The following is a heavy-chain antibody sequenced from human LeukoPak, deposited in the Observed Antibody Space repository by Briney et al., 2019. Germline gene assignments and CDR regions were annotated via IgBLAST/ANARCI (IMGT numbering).Heavy chain of an antibody. J-gene: IGHJ4*02. Sequence: ASVKVSCKASGYTFTGYYMHWVRQAPGQGLERMGWINPNSGGTNYAQKLQGRVTMTTDTSTSTAYMELRSLRSDDTAVYYCAREGIAAAGVFDYWGQGTLVTVSS. CDR2: INPNSGGT. V-gene: IGHV1-2*02. CDR3: AREGIAAAGVFDY. D-gene: IGHD6-13*01. CDR1: GYTFTGYY.